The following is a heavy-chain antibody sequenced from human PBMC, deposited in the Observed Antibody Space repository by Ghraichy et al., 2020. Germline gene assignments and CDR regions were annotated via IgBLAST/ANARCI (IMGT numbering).Heavy chain of an antibody. J-gene: IGHJ6*02. CDR1: GFTFSSYG. CDR2: ISYDGSNK. D-gene: IGHD2-2*01. Sequence: GGSLRLSCAASGFTFSSYGMHWVRQAPGKGLEWVAVISYDGSNKYYADSVKGRFTISRDNSKNTLYLQMNSLRAEDTAVYYCAKDFIVVVPAAILAYYYGMDVWGQGTTVTVSS. V-gene: IGHV3-30*18. CDR3: AKDFIVVVPAAILAYYYGMDV.